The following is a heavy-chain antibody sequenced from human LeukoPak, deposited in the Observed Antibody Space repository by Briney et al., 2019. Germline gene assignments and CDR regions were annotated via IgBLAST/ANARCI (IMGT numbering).Heavy chain of an antibody. D-gene: IGHD6-19*01. Sequence: PGGSLRLSCAASGFTFSSYGMHWVRQAPGKGLEWVAVISYDGSNKYYADSVKGRFTISRDNSKNTLYLQMNSLRAEDTAVYYCAKDKTAQGWLDYWGQGTLVTVSS. CDR3: AKDKTAQGWLDY. CDR2: ISYDGSNK. CDR1: GFTFSSYG. V-gene: IGHV3-30*18. J-gene: IGHJ4*02.